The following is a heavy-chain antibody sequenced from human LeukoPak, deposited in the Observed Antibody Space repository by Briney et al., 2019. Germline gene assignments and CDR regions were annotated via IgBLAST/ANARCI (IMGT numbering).Heavy chain of an antibody. J-gene: IGHJ6*03. V-gene: IGHV6-1*01. D-gene: IGHD6-13*01. CDR2: TYYRSKWYY. Sequence: SQTLPLTCAISEYSVSSNSAAWNWIRQSPSRGLEWLGRTYYRSKWYYDYAVSVKSRITINPDTSKNQFSLQLNSVTPEDTAVYYCARGPQLVDYYYIDVWGKGTTVTVSS. CDR3: ARGPQLVDYYYIDV. CDR1: EYSVSSNSAA.